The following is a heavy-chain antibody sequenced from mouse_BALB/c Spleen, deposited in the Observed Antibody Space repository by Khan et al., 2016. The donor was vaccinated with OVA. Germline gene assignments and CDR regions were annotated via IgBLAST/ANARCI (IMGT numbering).Heavy chain of an antibody. J-gene: IGHJ3*01. D-gene: IGHD2-1*01. V-gene: IGHV14-4*02. CDR3: SAYGNSFSWFVY. CDR2: IDPETGDT. Sequence: VRLQQSGAELVRSGASVKLSCTASGFNIKDFYMNWVKQRPDQGLEWIGWIDPETGDTEYAPKFQGEATMTADKSSNTAYLQVSSLTSEDTAVYSCSAYGNSFSWFVYWGQGTLVTVSA. CDR1: GFNIKDFY.